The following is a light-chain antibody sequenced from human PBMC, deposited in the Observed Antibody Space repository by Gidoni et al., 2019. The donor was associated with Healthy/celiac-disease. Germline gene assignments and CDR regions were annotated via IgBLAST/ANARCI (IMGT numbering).Light chain of an antibody. CDR1: QSVSSN. J-gene: IGKJ4*01. Sequence: EIVMTQSPATLSVSPRERATLSCRANQSVSSNLAWYQQKPGQAPRLLIYGASTRATGIPARFSGSGSGTEFTLTISSLQSEDFAVYYCQQYNNWPPLTFGGGTKVEIK. V-gene: IGKV3-15*01. CDR2: GAS. CDR3: QQYNNWPPLT.